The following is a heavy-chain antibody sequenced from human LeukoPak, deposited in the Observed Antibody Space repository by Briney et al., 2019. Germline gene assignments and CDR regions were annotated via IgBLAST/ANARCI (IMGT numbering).Heavy chain of an antibody. Sequence: SETLSLTCAVYGESFSGYYWSWIRQPPGKGLEWIGEINHSGSTNYNPSLKSRVTISVDTSKNQFSLKLSSVTAADTAVYYCARRTRYYYGSGSPNWFDPWGQGTLVTVSS. CDR2: INHSGST. J-gene: IGHJ5*02. CDR1: GESFSGYY. CDR3: ARRTRYYYGSGSPNWFDP. D-gene: IGHD3-10*01. V-gene: IGHV4-34*01.